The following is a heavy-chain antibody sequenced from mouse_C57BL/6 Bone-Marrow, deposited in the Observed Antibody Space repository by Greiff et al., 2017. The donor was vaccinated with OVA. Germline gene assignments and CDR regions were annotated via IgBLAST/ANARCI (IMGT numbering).Heavy chain of an antibody. CDR3: AKNDGAY. D-gene: IGHD2-3*01. CDR2: IWRGGST. Sequence: QVQLKESGPGLVQPSQSLSITCTVSGFSLTSYGVHWVRQSPGKGLEWLGVIWRGGSTDYNEAFMSRLSITKDNSKSQVFFKMNSLQADDTAIYYCAKNDGAYWGQGTLVTVSA. CDR1: GFSLTSYG. J-gene: IGHJ3*01. V-gene: IGHV2-5*01.